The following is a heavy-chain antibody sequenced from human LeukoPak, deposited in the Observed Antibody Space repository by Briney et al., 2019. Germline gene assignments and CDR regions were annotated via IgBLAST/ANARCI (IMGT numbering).Heavy chain of an antibody. J-gene: IGHJ5*02. CDR2: IWYDGSNK. Sequence: PGGSLRLSCGASGFTFSSYGMHWVRQAPGKGLEWVAVIWYDGSNKYYGDSVKGRFTISRDNLKNTLYLQMNSLRVEDTAVYYCATSSGGYSYGTWGQGTLVIVSS. D-gene: IGHD5-18*01. CDR3: ATSSGGYSYGT. CDR1: GFTFSSYG. V-gene: IGHV3-33*01.